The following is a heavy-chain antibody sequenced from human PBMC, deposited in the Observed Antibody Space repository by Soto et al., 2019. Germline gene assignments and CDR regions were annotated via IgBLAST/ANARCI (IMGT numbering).Heavy chain of an antibody. Sequence: QVQLVESGGGVVQPGRSLRLSCAASGFTFSSYGMHWVRQAPGKGLERVAVIWYDGSNKYYADSVKGRFTISRDNSKNTLYLQMNSLRAEDTAVYYCARNFRVASAVAKRGGDAFDIWGQGTMVTVSS. D-gene: IGHD6-19*01. CDR2: IWYDGSNK. CDR3: ARNFRVASAVAKRGGDAFDI. V-gene: IGHV3-33*01. CDR1: GFTFSSYG. J-gene: IGHJ3*02.